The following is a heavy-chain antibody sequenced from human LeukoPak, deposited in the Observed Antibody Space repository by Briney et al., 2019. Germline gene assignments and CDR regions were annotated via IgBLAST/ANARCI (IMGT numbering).Heavy chain of an antibody. CDR1: GYTFTSYD. Sequence: ASVKVSCKASGYTFTSYDINWVRQATGQGLEWMGWMNPNSGNTGYAQKFQGRVTMTRNTSISTAYMELSSLRSEDTAVYYCARRSGWYGRRRNWFDPWGQGTLVIVSS. CDR3: ARRSGWYGRRRNWFDP. J-gene: IGHJ5*02. CDR2: MNPNSGNT. D-gene: IGHD6-19*01. V-gene: IGHV1-8*01.